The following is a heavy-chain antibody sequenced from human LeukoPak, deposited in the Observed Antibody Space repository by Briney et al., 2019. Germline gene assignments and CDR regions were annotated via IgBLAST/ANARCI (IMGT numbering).Heavy chain of an antibody. CDR3: ASDLKRGTPH. J-gene: IGHJ4*02. D-gene: IGHD3-10*01. CDR1: GFTFGDYA. Sequence: HPGGSLRLSCIASGFTFGDYAMTWVRQAPGKGLEWVSVIYSGGSTYYADSVKGRFTISRDNSKNTLYLQMNSLRAEDTAVYYCASDLKRGTPHWGQGTLVTVSS. V-gene: IGHV3-53*01. CDR2: IYSGGST.